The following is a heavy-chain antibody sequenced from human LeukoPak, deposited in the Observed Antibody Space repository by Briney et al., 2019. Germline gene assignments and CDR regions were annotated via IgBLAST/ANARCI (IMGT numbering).Heavy chain of an antibody. V-gene: IGHV1-2*02. D-gene: IGHD3-22*01. CDR2: INPNSGGT. Sequence: ASVKVSCKASGFTFTAYHIHWVRQARGQGLEWMGWINPNSGGTNYAQKFQGRVSMPRDTSTRTAYMELSRLRSDDTAVYFCARSGSTGYSLDYWGQGTLVTVSS. CDR3: ARSGSTGYSLDY. CDR1: GFTFTAYH. J-gene: IGHJ4*02.